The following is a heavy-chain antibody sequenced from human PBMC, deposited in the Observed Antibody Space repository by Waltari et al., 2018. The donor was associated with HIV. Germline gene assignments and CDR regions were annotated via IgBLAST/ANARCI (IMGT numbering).Heavy chain of an antibody. D-gene: IGHD3-22*01. J-gene: IGHJ4*02. V-gene: IGHV4-34*01. CDR1: GGSFSGYY. CDR3: SREGYDGNPANNFDF. Sequence: QVHLQQSGAGLLKPSETLSLTCTVSGGSFSGYYWSWIRQPPGQGLEWIGEVNHSGNINYNPSLKSRLIISVDTSKRQFSLRLKSVTAADTAVYYCSREGYDGNPANNFDFWGQGTLVSVSS. CDR2: VNHSGNI.